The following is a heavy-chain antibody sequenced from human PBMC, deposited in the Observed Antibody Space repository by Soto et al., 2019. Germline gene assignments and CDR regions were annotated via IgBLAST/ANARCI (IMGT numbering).Heavy chain of an antibody. CDR3: ARSIVVVTALDY. CDR1: GYTFTSYA. V-gene: IGHV1-3*05. D-gene: IGHD2-21*02. Sequence: QVQLVQSGAEEKKPGASVKVSCKASGYTFTSYAMHWVRQAPGQRLEGMGWINAGNGNTKYSQKFQGRVTITRDTSASTAYMELSSLRSEDTAVYYCARSIVVVTALDYWGQGTLGTVSS. J-gene: IGHJ4*02. CDR2: INAGNGNT.